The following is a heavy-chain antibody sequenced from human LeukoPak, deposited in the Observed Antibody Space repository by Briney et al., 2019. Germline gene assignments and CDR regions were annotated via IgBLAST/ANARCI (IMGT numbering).Heavy chain of an antibody. CDR2: IYSGGGT. D-gene: IGHD3-16*01. J-gene: IGHJ3*01. CDR3: TRALGHSVLAFDV. Sequence: PGGSLRLSCAASGFTVSNTYMSWVRQAPGKGLEWVSLIYSGGGTYSADSVEGRFTISRDNAKESLHLQMRNLRVEDTAVYYCTRALGHSVLAFDVWGQGTVVIVS. V-gene: IGHV3-53*01. CDR1: GFTVSNTY.